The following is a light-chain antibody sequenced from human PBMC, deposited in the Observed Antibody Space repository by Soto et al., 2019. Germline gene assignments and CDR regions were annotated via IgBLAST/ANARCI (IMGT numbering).Light chain of an antibody. CDR3: AAWDDSLNAAV. V-gene: IGLV1-44*01. CDR1: SSNIGSHT. Sequence: QSVLTQPYSVSGTPGQRVTISCSGSSSNIGSHTLNWYQHLPGTAPNLLIYSDNQRPSGVPDRFSGSTSGTSASLAISGLQSEDEADYYCAAWDDSLNAAVFGGGTKLTV. J-gene: IGLJ2*01. CDR2: SDN.